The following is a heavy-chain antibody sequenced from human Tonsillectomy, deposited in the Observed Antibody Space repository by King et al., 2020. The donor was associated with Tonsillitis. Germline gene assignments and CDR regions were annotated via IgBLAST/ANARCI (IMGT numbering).Heavy chain of an antibody. D-gene: IGHD3-3*01. CDR1: GFTFDDYA. Sequence: VQLVESGGGLVQPGRSLRLSCAASGFTFDDYAMHWVRQAPGKGLECVSGISWNRGSIGYADSVKGRFTISRDNAKNSLYLQMNSLRAEDTALYYCAKDIRFLEWLKGDAFDIWGQGTMVTVSS. CDR3: AKDIRFLEWLKGDAFDI. CDR2: ISWNRGSI. J-gene: IGHJ3*02. V-gene: IGHV3-9*01.